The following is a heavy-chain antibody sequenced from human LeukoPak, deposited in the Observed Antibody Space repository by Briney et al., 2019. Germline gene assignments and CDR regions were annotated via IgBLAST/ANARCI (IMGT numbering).Heavy chain of an antibody. V-gene: IGHV3-74*01. CDR2: INSDGSST. CDR3: ARWFYGSGSYWFDP. Sequence: GGSLRLSCAASGFTFSSYWMHWVRQAPGKGLVWVSRINSDGSSTSYADSVKGRFTISRDNSKNTLYLQMNSLRAEDTAVYYCARWFYGSGSYWFDPWGQGTLVTVSS. CDR1: GFTFSSYW. J-gene: IGHJ5*02. D-gene: IGHD3-10*01.